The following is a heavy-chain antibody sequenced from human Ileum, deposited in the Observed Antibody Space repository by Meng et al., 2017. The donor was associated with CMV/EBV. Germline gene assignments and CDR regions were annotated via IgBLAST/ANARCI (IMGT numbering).Heavy chain of an antibody. CDR3: ARTGSTSWGYFDY. J-gene: IGHJ4*02. CDR2: IYYSGTT. D-gene: IGHD2-2*01. Sequence: LSVVSISSGGYFWSWIRQHPGKGLELIGYIYYSGTTYYNPSLKSRVTISLDTSRNQFSLKLNSVTDADTAMYYCARTGSTSWGYFDYWGQGTLVTVSS. V-gene: IGHV4-31*02. CDR1: VVSISSGGYF.